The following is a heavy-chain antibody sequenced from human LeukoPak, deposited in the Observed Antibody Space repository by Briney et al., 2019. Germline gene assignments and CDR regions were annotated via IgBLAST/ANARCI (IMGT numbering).Heavy chain of an antibody. V-gene: IGHV4-59*01. J-gene: IGHJ6*03. CDR2: IYYSGST. Sequence: SETLSLTCTVSGGSISSYYWSWIRQPPGKGLEWIGYIYYSGSTNYNPSLKSRVTISVDTSKNQFSLKLSSVTAADTAVYYCARVAVDSSSWYYYYYMDVWGKGTTVTISS. CDR1: GGSISSYY. D-gene: IGHD6-13*01. CDR3: ARVAVDSSSWYYYYYMDV.